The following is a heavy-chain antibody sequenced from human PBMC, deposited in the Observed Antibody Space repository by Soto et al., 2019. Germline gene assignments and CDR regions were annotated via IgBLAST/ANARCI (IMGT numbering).Heavy chain of an antibody. D-gene: IGHD2-2*01. Sequence: GGSLRLSCAASGFNFSSYAMHWVRQATGKGLEWVAVISYDGSNKYYADSVKGRFTISRDNSKNTLYLQMNSLRAEDTAVYYCASLENLGYCISTSCYGGDYYGMDVWGQGTTVTVSS. CDR2: ISYDGSNK. CDR1: GFNFSSYA. CDR3: ASLENLGYCISTSCYGGDYYGMDV. V-gene: IGHV3-30-3*01. J-gene: IGHJ6*02.